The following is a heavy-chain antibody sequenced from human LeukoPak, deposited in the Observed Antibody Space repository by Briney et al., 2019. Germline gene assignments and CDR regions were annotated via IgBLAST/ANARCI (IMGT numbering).Heavy chain of an antibody. D-gene: IGHD6-13*01. CDR1: GFSFTTHA. V-gene: IGHV3-23*01. J-gene: IGHJ4*02. Sequence: GGSLRLSCVASGFSFTTHAMGWVRQAPGKGLEWVSHISGSGGSTKYSGSVKGRFTISRDNSKNTLYLQINSLRADDTAVYYCAKSPYSSSWFIDYWGQGTLVTVSS. CDR3: AKSPYSSSWFIDY. CDR2: ISGSGGST.